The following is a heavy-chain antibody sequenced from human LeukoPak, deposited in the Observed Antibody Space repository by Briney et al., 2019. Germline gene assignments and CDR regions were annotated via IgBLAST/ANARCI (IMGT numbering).Heavy chain of an antibody. CDR1: GGTFSSYA. CDR2: IIPIFGTA. Sequence: ASLKVSCKASGGTFSSYAISWVRQAPGQGLEWMGRIIPIFGTANYAQKFQGRVTITADKSTSTAYMEMSSLRSEDTAVYYCAMAETTDAFDIWGQGTMVTVSS. D-gene: IGHD1-14*01. V-gene: IGHV1-69*06. J-gene: IGHJ3*02. CDR3: AMAETTDAFDI.